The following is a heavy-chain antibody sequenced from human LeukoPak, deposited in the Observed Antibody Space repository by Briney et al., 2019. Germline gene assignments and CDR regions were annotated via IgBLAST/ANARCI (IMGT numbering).Heavy chain of an antibody. D-gene: IGHD5-24*01. V-gene: IGHV4-59*01. CDR1: GGSISSYY. J-gene: IGHJ4*02. CDR3: ARVAPSGYNYYFDY. CDR2: IYYSWSS. Sequence: SETLSLTFTFSGGSISSYYWSWIRQPPGKGLEWIGYIYYSWSSNYNPSLKSRLTISVDTSKNQCSLKLSSVSAADRDVYYCARVAPSGYNYYFDYWGQGTLVTVSS.